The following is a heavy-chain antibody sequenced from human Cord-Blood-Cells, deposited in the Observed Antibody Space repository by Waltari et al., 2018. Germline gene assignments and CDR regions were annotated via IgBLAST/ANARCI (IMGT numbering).Heavy chain of an antibody. J-gene: IGHJ6*03. CDR2: IYYSGST. V-gene: IGHV4-39*01. CDR1: GGSISSSSYY. CDR3: ARYNWDYYYYYMDV. D-gene: IGHD1-20*01. Sequence: QLQLQESGPGLVKPSETLSLTCTVSGGSISSSSYYWGWIRQPPGKGLEWNGSIYYSGSTYYNPALKSRVTISVDTSKNPFSLKLSSVTAADTAVYYCARYNWDYYYYYMDVWGKGTTVTVSS.